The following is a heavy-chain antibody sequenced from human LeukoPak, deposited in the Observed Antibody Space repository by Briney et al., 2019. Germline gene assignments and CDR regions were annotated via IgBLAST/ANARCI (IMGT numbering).Heavy chain of an antibody. CDR1: GFTFSDHY. CDR2: ISSSSSYT. V-gene: IGHV3-11*03. J-gene: IGHJ4*02. Sequence: PGGSLRLSCAASGFTFSDHYMSWIRQAPGKGLEWVSHISSSSSYTDYADSVKGRFTISRDNAKSALYLQMHSLRLEDTAVYYCAAGTAADFWGQGTLVTVSS. CDR3: AAGTAADF. D-gene: IGHD6-13*01.